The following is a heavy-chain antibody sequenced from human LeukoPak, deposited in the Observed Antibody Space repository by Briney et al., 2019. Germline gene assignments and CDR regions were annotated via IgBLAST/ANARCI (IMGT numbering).Heavy chain of an antibody. CDR2: IYPGDSDT. J-gene: IGHJ5*02. Sequence: GESLKISCKGSGYSFTSYWIGWVRQMPGKGLGGMGIIYPGDSDTRFSPSFQGQVTLSADKSISTPYLQWSSLQASDTAMYYCARSPYYDFWSNNWFDPWAKENLVTVS. CDR3: ARSPYYDFWSNNWFDP. CDR1: GYSFTSYW. D-gene: IGHD3-3*01. V-gene: IGHV5-51*01.